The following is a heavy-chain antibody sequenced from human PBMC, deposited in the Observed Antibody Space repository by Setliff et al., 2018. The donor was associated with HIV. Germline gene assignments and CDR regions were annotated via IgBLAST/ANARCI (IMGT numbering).Heavy chain of an antibody. D-gene: IGHD3-10*01. Sequence: GASLRLSCAASGFTFDDFGMSWVRQGPGKGLEWVSSINWNGGSTGYADSVKGRFTISRDNAKNSLYLQMNSLRAEDTALYYCARDIPFGDLLMLQAYMDVWGKGTTVTVSS. CDR2: INWNGGST. V-gene: IGHV3-20*04. J-gene: IGHJ6*04. CDR1: GFTFDDFG. CDR3: ARDIPFGDLLMLQAYMDV.